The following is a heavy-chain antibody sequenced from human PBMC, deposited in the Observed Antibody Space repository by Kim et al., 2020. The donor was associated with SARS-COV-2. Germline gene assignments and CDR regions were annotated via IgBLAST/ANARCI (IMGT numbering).Heavy chain of an antibody. D-gene: IGHD2-2*01. CDR1: GYTFTSYD. CDR3: ARGLYCSSTSCYGYWFDP. CDR2: MNPNSGNT. J-gene: IGHJ5*02. Sequence: ASVKVSCKASGYTFTSYDINWVRQATGQGLEWMGWMNPNSGNTGYAQKFQGRVTMTRNTSISTAYMELSSLRSEDTAVYYCARGLYCSSTSCYGYWFDPWGQGTLVTVSS. V-gene: IGHV1-8*01.